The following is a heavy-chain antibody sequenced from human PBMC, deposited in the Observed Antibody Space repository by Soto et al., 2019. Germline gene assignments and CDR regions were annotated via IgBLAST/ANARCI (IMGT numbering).Heavy chain of an antibody. CDR2: IIPIFGTA. J-gene: IGHJ3*02. Sequence: AASVKVSCKASGGTFSSYAISWVRQAPGQGLEWMGGIIPIFGTANYAQKFQGRVTITADESTSTAYMELSSLRSEDTAVYYCARAFGELFPSAFDIWGQGTMVTVS. CDR1: GGTFSSYA. V-gene: IGHV1-69*13. D-gene: IGHD3-10*01. CDR3: ARAFGELFPSAFDI.